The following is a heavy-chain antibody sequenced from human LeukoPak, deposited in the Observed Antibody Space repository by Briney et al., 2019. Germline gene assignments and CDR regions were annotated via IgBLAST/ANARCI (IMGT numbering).Heavy chain of an antibody. J-gene: IGHJ6*03. V-gene: IGHV4-4*07. CDR3: ARDLVVGATPYYYYYMDV. CDR2: IYTSGST. CDR1: GDSISIYH. Sequence: SETLSLTCTVSGDSISIYHWTWIRQPPGKGLEWIGRIYTSGSTNYNPSLKSRVTMSVDTSKNQFSLKLSSVTAADTAVYYCARDLVVGATPYYYYYMDVWGKGTTVTVSS. D-gene: IGHD1-26*01.